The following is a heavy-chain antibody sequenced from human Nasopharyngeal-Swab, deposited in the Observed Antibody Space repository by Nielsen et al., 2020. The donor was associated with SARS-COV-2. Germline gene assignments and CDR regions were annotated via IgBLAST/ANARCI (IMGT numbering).Heavy chain of an antibody. CDR1: GVTFSNYA. Sequence: SVKVSCKASGVTFSNYAISWVRQAPGQGLEWMGGIIPIFPTPDYAQRFQGRVTITAGESTSTAYMELTSLRSEDTAVYYCAREEYYGDYRFDYWGQGTLVTVSS. CDR3: AREEYYGDYRFDY. D-gene: IGHD4-17*01. CDR2: IIPIFPTP. V-gene: IGHV1-69*13. J-gene: IGHJ4*02.